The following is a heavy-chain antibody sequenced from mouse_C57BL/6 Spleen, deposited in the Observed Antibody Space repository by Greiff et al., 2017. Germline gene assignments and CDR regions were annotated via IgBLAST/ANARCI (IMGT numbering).Heavy chain of an antibody. CDR1: GYTFPSYW. CDR2: IYPGSGST. J-gene: IGHJ2*01. V-gene: IGHV1-55*01. Sequence: QVQLQQPGAELVRPGSSVKLSCKASGYTFPSYWITWVKQRPGQGLEWIGDIYPGSGSTNYNEKFKSKATLTVDTPPSTAYMQLSSLTSEDSAVYYCARGGGYYSFAYWGQGTTLTVSS. D-gene: IGHD2-3*01. CDR3: ARGGGYYSFAY.